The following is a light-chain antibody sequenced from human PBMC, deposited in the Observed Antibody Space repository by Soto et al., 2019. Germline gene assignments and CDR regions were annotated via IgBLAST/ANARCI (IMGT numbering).Light chain of an antibody. CDR2: DIS. Sequence: QTVVTQEPPLTVSPGGTVTVTCGSSTGAVTSGHWPYWFQQKPGQAPRTLIYDISSKHSWNPARFSGSLLGGKAALTLSGAQPEDEAEYYCLLSYSGAWVFGGGTKLTVL. J-gene: IGLJ3*02. CDR1: TGAVTSGHW. V-gene: IGLV7-46*01. CDR3: LLSYSGAWV.